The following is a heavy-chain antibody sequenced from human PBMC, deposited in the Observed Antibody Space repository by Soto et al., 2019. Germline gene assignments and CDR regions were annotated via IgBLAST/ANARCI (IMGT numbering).Heavy chain of an antibody. CDR2: ISSSGSTI. Sequence: GGSLRLSCAASGFTFSDYYMSWIRQAPGKGLEWVSYISSSGSTIYYADSVKGRFTISRDNAKNSLYLQMNSLRAEDTAVYYCARDFDYYGSGSYHSYYYYMDVWGKGTTVTVSS. CDR3: ARDFDYYGSGSYHSYYYYMDV. CDR1: GFTFSDYY. J-gene: IGHJ6*03. D-gene: IGHD3-10*01. V-gene: IGHV3-11*01.